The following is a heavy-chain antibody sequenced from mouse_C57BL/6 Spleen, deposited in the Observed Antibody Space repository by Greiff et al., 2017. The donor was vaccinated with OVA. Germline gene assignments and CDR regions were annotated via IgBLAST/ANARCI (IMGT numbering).Heavy chain of an antibody. CDR1: GYTFTSYW. J-gene: IGHJ2*01. CDR2: IHPNSGST. V-gene: IGHV1-64*01. Sequence: QVQLQQPGAELVKPGASVTLSCKASGYTFTSYWMHWVKQRPGQGLEWIGMIHPNSGSTNYNEKFKSKATLTVDKSSSTAYMQLSSLTSEDSAVYYCARKTLYYFDYWGQGTTLTVSS. CDR3: ARKTLYYFDY.